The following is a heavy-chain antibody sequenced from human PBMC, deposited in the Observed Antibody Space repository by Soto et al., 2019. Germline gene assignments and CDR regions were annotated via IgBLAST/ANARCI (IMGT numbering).Heavy chain of an antibody. J-gene: IGHJ6*02. Sequence: SVTVSCKASARTFSGYAISWVRQAPGQGREWMGGVIPIFGTANYAQKFQARVTITAEESPGTAHVELSSLRSEDTAVYSCARDPPYYYGSGSYFNRHWASGMDVWGQGTTVTVSS. CDR2: VIPIFGTA. CDR3: ARDPPYYYGSGSYFNRHWASGMDV. CDR1: ARTFSGYA. D-gene: IGHD3-10*01. V-gene: IGHV1-69*13.